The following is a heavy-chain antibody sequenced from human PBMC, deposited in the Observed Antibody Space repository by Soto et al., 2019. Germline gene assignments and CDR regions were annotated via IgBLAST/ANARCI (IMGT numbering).Heavy chain of an antibody. CDR3: AKDPAFMVRGSKLNSCFGY. J-gene: IGHJ4*02. Sequence: GGSLRLSCAASGFTFSSYAMSWVRQAPGKGLEWVSAISGSGGSTYYADSVKGRFTISRDNSKNTLYLQMNSLRAEDTAVYYYAKDPAFMVRGSKLNSCFGYWGQGTLVIVSS. V-gene: IGHV3-23*01. CDR2: ISGSGGST. D-gene: IGHD3-10*01. CDR1: GFTFSSYA.